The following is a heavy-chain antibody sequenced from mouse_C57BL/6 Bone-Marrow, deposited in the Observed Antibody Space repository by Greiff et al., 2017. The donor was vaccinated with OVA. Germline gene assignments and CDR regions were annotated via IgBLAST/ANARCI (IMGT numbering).Heavy chain of an antibody. J-gene: IGHJ1*03. CDR1: GFTFSSYA. CDR2: ISDGGSYT. D-gene: IGHD1-1*01. V-gene: IGHV5-4*03. CDR3: AMVYGSSPYWYFDV. Sequence: EVKLVESGGGLVKPGGSLKLSCAASGFTFSSYAMSWVRQTPEKRLEWVATISDGGSYTYYPDNVKGRFTISRDNAKNNLYLQMSHLKSEDTAMYYYAMVYGSSPYWYFDVWGTGTTVTVSS.